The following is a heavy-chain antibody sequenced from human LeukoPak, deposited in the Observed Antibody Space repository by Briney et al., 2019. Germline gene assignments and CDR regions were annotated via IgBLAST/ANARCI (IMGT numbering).Heavy chain of an antibody. Sequence: GESLKISCKGLGYSFSSYWNAWVRQRPGKGLEWMGIIYPGGSDTRYSPSFQGQVTISADKSTSTAYLQWSSLKASDTAMYYCATPRSDYDILTGYGAFDIWGQGTMVTVSS. J-gene: IGHJ3*02. CDR1: GYSFSSYW. D-gene: IGHD3-9*01. CDR2: IYPGGSDT. CDR3: ATPRSDYDILTGYGAFDI. V-gene: IGHV5-51*01.